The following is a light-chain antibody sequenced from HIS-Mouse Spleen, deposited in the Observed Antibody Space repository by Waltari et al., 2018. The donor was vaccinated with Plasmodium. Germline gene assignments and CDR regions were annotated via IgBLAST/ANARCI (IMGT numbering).Light chain of an antibody. J-gene: IGLJ3*02. CDR1: VLAKKY. Sequence: SYELTQPSSVSVSPGQTARIPCSGDVLAKKYARWFQQKPGQDPVLVIYKDSERPSEIPERCSGSRSGTTVTLTISGAQDENEADYDCYAAADNNWVFGGGTKLTGL. V-gene: IGLV3-27*01. CDR3: YAAADNNWV. CDR2: KDS.